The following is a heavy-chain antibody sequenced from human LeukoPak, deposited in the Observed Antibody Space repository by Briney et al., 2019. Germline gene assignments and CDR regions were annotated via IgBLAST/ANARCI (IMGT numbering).Heavy chain of an antibody. CDR2: ISAYNGNT. J-gene: IGHJ3*02. CDR3: ASDDPADYGSGTHPLI. Sequence: GASVKVSCKASGYTFTSYGISWVRQAPGQGLEWMGWISAYNGNTNYAQKLQGRVTMTTDTSTSTAYMELRSLRSDDTAVYYCASDDPADYGSGTHPLIWGQGTMVTVSS. D-gene: IGHD3-10*01. CDR1: GYTFTSYG. V-gene: IGHV1-18*01.